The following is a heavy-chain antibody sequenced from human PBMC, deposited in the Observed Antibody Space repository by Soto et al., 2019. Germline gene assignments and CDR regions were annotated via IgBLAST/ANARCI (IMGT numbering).Heavy chain of an antibody. Sequence: SETLSLTCTVSGGSIVSSSYCCVWIREPPWSGLEWIGSIYYSGSTYYNPSLKSRVTISVDTSKNQFSLKLSSVTAEDTAEYYCASLTLPVVGGTGTNWFYPWGQGTLFTVSS. J-gene: IGHJ5*02. CDR3: ASLTLPVVGGTGTNWFYP. D-gene: IGHD1-26*01. CDR2: IYYSGST. V-gene: IGHV4-39*01. CDR1: GGSIVSSSYC.